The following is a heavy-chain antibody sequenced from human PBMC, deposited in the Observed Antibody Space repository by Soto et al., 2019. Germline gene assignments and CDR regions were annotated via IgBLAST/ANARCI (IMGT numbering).Heavy chain of an antibody. CDR3: AKEGDDYGSGTSFQFDY. D-gene: IGHD3-10*01. CDR2: ISGSGDST. J-gene: IGHJ4*02. V-gene: IGHV3-23*01. CDR1: GFTFSSYA. Sequence: EVQLLQSGGGLVQPGGSLGLSCAASGFTFSSYAMSWVRQAPGKGLEWVSAISGSGDSTYYADFVKGRFTISRDNSRTTLFLQLNRLTAEDTAVYYCAKEGDDYGSGTSFQFDYWGQGILVTVSS.